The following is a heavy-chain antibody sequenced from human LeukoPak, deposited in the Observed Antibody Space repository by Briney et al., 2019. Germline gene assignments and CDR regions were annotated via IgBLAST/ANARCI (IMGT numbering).Heavy chain of an antibody. J-gene: IGHJ4*02. CDR2: IASSGIT. CDR1: GGSISSFY. D-gene: IGHD6-19*01. Sequence: SETLSLTCTVSGGSISSFYYTWIWQPPGKGLEWIGYIASSGITNYNSSLNSRATISLDTSQNQFSLKLNSVTAADTAVYYCATVASGWYPDYWGQGALVTVSS. CDR3: ATVASGWYPDY. V-gene: IGHV4-59*01.